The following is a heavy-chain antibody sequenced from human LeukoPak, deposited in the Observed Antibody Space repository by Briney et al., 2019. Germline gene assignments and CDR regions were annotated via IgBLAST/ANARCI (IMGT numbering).Heavy chain of an antibody. V-gene: IGHV3-23*01. CDR2: ISDNGATT. Sequence: QPGGSLRLSCAASGFTFASYAMTWVRQAPGTGLEWVSTISDNGATTHYVDSVKGRFTISRDNSKNMVYLQMVSLRVEDTAVYYCVKRGGSTYPTPLEYWGQGTLVTVSS. D-gene: IGHD3-16*01. J-gene: IGHJ4*02. CDR3: VKRGGSTYPTPLEY. CDR1: GFTFASYA.